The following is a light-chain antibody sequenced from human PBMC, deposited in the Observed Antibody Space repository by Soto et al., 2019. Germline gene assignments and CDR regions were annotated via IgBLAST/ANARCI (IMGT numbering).Light chain of an antibody. CDR3: HQYGSSPLT. V-gene: IGKV3-20*01. CDR1: QSLSSDS. Sequence: ENVLTQFPGTLSLSPGDRATLSCRASQSLSSDSLAWYQQKPGQAPRLLIYGASSRANGIPDRFSGSGSGTDFTLTTSRLEPEDFAVYYCHQYGSSPLTFGGGAKVEIK. CDR2: GAS. J-gene: IGKJ4*01.